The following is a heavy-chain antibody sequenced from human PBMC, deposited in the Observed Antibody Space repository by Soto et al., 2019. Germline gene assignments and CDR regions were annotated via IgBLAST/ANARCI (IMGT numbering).Heavy chain of an antibody. D-gene: IGHD3-3*01. Sequence: PGGSLRLSCEGSGFTFSSYSLNWIRQAPGQGLEWVSSISSSGGYIYYADSVKGRFTISRDNSKNTLYLQMNSLRAEDTAVYYCAKDLRKYDFWSALAGWFDPWGQGTLVTVSS. V-gene: IGHV3-23*01. CDR2: ISSSGGYI. CDR3: AKDLRKYDFWSALAGWFDP. CDR1: GFTFSSYS. J-gene: IGHJ5*02.